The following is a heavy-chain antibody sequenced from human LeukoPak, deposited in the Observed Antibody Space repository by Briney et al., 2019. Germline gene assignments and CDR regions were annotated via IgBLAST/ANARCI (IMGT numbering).Heavy chain of an antibody. CDR2: INPSGGST. Sequence: ASVKVSCKASGYTFTSYYTHWVRQAPGQGLEWMGIINPSGGSTSYAQKFQGRVTMTRDTSTSTAYMELSRLRSDDTAVYYCARRSGVAGYFDYWGQGTLVTVSS. CDR3: ARRSGVAGYFDY. V-gene: IGHV1-46*01. CDR1: GYTFTSYY. D-gene: IGHD6-19*01. J-gene: IGHJ4*02.